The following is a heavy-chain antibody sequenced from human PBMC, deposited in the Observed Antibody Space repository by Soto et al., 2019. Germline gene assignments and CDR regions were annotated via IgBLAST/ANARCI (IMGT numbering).Heavy chain of an antibody. V-gene: IGHV1-69*01. CDR3: ARVGLELIYYYYGMDV. Sequence: SLKVSCKASGGTFSSYAISWVRQAPGQGLEWMGGIIPIFGTANYAQKFQGRVTITADESTSTAYMELSSLRSEDTAVYYCARVGLELIYYYYGMDVWGQGTTVTVSS. J-gene: IGHJ6*02. D-gene: IGHD1-7*01. CDR2: IIPIFGTA. CDR1: GGTFSSYA.